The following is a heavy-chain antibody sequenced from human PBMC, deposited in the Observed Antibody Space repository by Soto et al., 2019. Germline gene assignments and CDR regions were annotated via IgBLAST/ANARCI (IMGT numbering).Heavy chain of an antibody. CDR1: GYTLTELS. CDR2: FDPEDGET. V-gene: IGHV1-24*01. J-gene: IGHJ4*02. D-gene: IGHD6-13*01. Sequence: GASVNVSCKVSGYTLTELSMHWVRQAPGKGLEWMGGFDPEDGETIYAQKFQGRVTMTEDTSTDTAYMELSSLRSEDTAVYYCAKASYSSWYGSYFDYWGQGTLVTVSS. CDR3: AKASYSSWYGSYFDY.